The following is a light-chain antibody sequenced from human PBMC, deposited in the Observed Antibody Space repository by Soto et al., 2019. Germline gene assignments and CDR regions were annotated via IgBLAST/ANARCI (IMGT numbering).Light chain of an antibody. V-gene: IGKV1-5*01. Sequence: DIHMTQAPSTLSASVGDRVTITCRASHNINNWLVWYQQKPGKAPKVLIYDISTLGRGVPSRFSGSGSGTEFTLTISGLQPDDFATYYCQQYNANFGGGTKVEI. CDR1: HNINNW. CDR3: QQYNAN. CDR2: DIS. J-gene: IGKJ4*01.